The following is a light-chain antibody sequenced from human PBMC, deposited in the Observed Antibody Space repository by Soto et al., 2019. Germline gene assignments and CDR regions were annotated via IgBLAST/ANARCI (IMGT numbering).Light chain of an antibody. CDR2: GAS. Sequence: EIVMTQSPDTLSVSPGERATLSCRASLSVGSNLAWYQQKPGQAPRLLIYGASTRATGIPARFSGSGSGTEFTLTISSLQSEDFAVYYCQQYNNWPRTFGQGTKVDIK. J-gene: IGKJ1*01. CDR3: QQYNNWPRT. V-gene: IGKV3-15*01. CDR1: LSVGSN.